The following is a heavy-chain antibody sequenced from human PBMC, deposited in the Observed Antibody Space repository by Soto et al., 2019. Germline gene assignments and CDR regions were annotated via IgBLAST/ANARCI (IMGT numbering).Heavy chain of an antibody. V-gene: IGHV3-66*01. Sequence: GGSLRLSCAASGFTVSSNYMSWVRQAPGKGLEWVSVIYSGGSTYYADSVKGRFTISRDNSKNTLYLQMNSLRAEDTAVYYCVSSWYEGYFDYWGQGTLVTVSS. CDR2: IYSGGST. CDR1: GFTVSSNY. D-gene: IGHD6-13*01. CDR3: VSSWYEGYFDY. J-gene: IGHJ4*02.